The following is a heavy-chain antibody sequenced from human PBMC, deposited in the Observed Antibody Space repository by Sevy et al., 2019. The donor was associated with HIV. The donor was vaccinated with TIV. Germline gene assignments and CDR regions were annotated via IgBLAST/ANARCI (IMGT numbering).Heavy chain of an antibody. Sequence: SETPSLTCSVSGGSISSGDYYWTWMRQSPGKGLEWIGYIYYSGITYYNPSLKSRFIISMDTVKNQFSLKLSPGTAADTAVYYCARYCTRTSPHNWFDPWGQGTLVTVSS. CDR3: ARYCTRTSPHNWFDP. V-gene: IGHV4-30-4*01. CDR1: GGSISSGDYY. J-gene: IGHJ5*02. CDR2: IYYSGIT. D-gene: IGHD2-2*01.